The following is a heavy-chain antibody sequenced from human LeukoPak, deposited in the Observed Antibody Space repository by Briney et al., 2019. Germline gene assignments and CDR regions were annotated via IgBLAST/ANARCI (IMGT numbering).Heavy chain of an antibody. D-gene: IGHD6-13*01. Sequence: ASVKVSCKASGYTFTGYYMHWVRQAPGQGLEWMGWINPNSGGTNYAQKFQGRVTMTRDTSISTAYMELSRLRSDDTAVYYCARDEGYSSSWYHWGQGTLVTVSS. V-gene: IGHV1-2*02. CDR3: ARDEGYSSSWYH. CDR2: INPNSGGT. CDR1: GYTFTGYY. J-gene: IGHJ5*02.